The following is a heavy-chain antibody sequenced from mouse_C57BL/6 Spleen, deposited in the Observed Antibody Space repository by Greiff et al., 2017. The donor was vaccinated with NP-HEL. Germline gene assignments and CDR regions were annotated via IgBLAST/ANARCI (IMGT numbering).Heavy chain of an antibody. CDR2: INPSNGGT. Sequence: VQLQQSGTELVKPGASVKLSCKASGYTFTSYWMHWVKQRPGQGLEWIGNINPSNGGTNYNEKFKSKATLTVDKSSSTAYMQLSSLTSEDSAVYYWARGGLYYGYDPWFAYWGQGTLVTVSA. V-gene: IGHV1-53*01. D-gene: IGHD2-2*01. J-gene: IGHJ3*01. CDR3: ARGGLYYGYDPWFAY. CDR1: GYTFTSYW.